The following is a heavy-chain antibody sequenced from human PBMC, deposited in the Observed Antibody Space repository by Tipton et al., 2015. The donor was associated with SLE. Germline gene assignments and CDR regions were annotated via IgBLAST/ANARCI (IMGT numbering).Heavy chain of an antibody. J-gene: IGHJ4*02. CDR2: INHSGTT. CDR1: DGSFSGYC. Sequence: LRLSCAVYDGSFSGYCWSWIRQPPGKGLEWIGEINHSGTTNYDPSLKSRVTISVDTSKNQFSLKLSSVTAADTAVYYCARGPFRGLAVAASAYWGQGTLVTVSS. V-gene: IGHV4-34*01. CDR3: ARGPFRGLAVAASAY. D-gene: IGHD6-19*01.